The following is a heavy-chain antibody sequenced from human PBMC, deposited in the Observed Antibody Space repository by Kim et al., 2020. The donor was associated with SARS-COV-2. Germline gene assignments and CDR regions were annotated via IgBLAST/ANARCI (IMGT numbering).Heavy chain of an antibody. Sequence: SQTLSLTCAISGDSVSSDTAAWNWIRQSPSRGLEWLGRTYYRSKWYNDYAVSVKSRITVTPDTSKNQFSLQLNSVTPEDTAVYYCARLSGRSSVTDSWGQGTLVTVSS. CDR3: ARLSGRSSVTDS. CDR1: GDSVSSDTAA. V-gene: IGHV6-1*01. CDR2: TYYRSKWYN. D-gene: IGHD6-19*01. J-gene: IGHJ4*02.